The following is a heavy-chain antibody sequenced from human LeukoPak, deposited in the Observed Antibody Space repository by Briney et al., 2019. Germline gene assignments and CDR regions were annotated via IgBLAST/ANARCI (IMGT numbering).Heavy chain of an antibody. CDR1: GYTFTGYY. CDR3: ARDLITIIRGFDY. V-gene: IGHV1-2*02. Sequence: ASVKVSCKASGYTFTGYYMHWVRQAPGQGLEWMGWINPNSGGTNYAQKFQGRVTMTRDTSISTAYMELSRLRSDDTAVYYCARDLITIIRGFDYWGQGTLVIVSS. CDR2: INPNSGGT. D-gene: IGHD3-10*01. J-gene: IGHJ4*02.